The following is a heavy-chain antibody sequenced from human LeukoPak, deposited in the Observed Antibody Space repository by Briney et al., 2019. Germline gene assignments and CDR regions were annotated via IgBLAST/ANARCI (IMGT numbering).Heavy chain of an antibody. Sequence: GGSLRLSCAVSGFTFSSYWMSWVRQAPGKGLEWVTLISYDGSNKYYADSVKGRFTISRDNSKNTLYLQMNSLRTEDTAVYYCRDPFDYWGQGTLVTVSS. CDR2: ISYDGSNK. CDR1: GFTFSSYW. V-gene: IGHV3-30*03. J-gene: IGHJ4*02. CDR3: RDPFDY.